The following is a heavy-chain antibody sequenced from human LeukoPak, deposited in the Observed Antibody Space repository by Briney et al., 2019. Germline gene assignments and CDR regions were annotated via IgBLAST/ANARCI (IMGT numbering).Heavy chain of an antibody. CDR2: IIPIFGTA. D-gene: IGHD3-10*01. CDR1: GGTFSSYA. Sequence: SVKVSCKASGGTFSSYAISWVRQAPGQGLEWMGGIIPIFGTANYAQKFQGRVTITTDESTSTAYMELSSLRSEDTAVYYCASGSPMVRGVIDYWGQGTLVTVSS. CDR3: ASGSPMVRGVIDY. V-gene: IGHV1-69*05. J-gene: IGHJ4*02.